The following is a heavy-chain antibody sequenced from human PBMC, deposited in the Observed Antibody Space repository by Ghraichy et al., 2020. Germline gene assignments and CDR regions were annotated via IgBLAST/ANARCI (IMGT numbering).Heavy chain of an antibody. CDR2: FYHGGST. J-gene: IGHJ4*02. CDR1: GSSISSDYY. Sequence: SETLSLTCAVSGSSISSDYYWGWIRQPPGKGLEWLGSFYHGGSTYYNPSLKSRVTVLVDTSKNQFSLKLSSVIAADTAVYYCARSRVGITRGFDYWGQGTLVTVSS. V-gene: IGHV4-38-2*01. D-gene: IGHD1-26*01. CDR3: ARSRVGITRGFDY.